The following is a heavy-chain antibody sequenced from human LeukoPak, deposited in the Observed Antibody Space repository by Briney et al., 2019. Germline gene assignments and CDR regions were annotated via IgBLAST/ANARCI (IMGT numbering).Heavy chain of an antibody. D-gene: IGHD6-13*01. CDR3: ARSAAAGTKRYYYYMDV. Sequence: ASVKVSCKASGYTFTGNYMHWVRQAPGQGLEWMGRINPNSGGTNYAQKFQGRVTMTRDTSISTAYMELSRLRSDDTAVYYCARSAAAGTKRYYYYMDVWGKGTTVTVSS. V-gene: IGHV1-2*06. CDR2: INPNSGGT. J-gene: IGHJ6*03. CDR1: GYTFTGNY.